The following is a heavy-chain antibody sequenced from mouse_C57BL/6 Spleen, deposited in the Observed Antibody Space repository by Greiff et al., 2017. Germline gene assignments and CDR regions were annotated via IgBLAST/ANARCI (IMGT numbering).Heavy chain of an antibody. V-gene: IGHV14-4*01. Sequence: VQLQQSGAELVRPGASVKLSCTASGFNIKDDYMHWVRQRPEQGLEWIGWVDPENGDTEYASKFQGKTTITADTSSNTAYLQLSSRTYEDTAVYYCTPNWYFDDWGTGTTVTVSS. CDR1: GFNIKDDY. CDR2: VDPENGDT. CDR3: TPNWYFDD. J-gene: IGHJ1*03.